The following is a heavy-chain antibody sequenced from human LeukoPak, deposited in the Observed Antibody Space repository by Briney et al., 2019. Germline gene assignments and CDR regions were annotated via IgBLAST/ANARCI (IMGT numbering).Heavy chain of an antibody. D-gene: IGHD5-18*01. Sequence: SVKVSCKTSGYSFILYGISWVRQAPGQGLEWMGGIIPIFGTANYAQKFQGRVTITADESTSTAYMELSSLRSEDTAVYYCARRGGYSYGNAFDIWGQGTMVTVSS. CDR2: IIPIFGTA. J-gene: IGHJ3*02. CDR1: GYSFILYG. V-gene: IGHV1-69*13. CDR3: ARRGGYSYGNAFDI.